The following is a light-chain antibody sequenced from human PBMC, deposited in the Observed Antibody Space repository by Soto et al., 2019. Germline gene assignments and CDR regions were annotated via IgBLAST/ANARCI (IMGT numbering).Light chain of an antibody. J-gene: IGLJ1*01. CDR2: NVS. CDR3: NSSTSGSLYV. V-gene: IGLV2-14*01. CDR1: SSDVGGYNY. Sequence: QSALAQAASVSGSPGQSITISCTGTSSDVGGYNYVSWYQQFPGKVPKLLIYNVSNRPSGVSNRFSGSKSGNTASLTISGLQAEEEADYFCNSSTSGSLYVFGTGTKVTVL.